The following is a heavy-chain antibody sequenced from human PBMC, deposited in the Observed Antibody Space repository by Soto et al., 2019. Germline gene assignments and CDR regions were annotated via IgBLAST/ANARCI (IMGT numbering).Heavy chain of an antibody. D-gene: IGHD3-3*01. CDR3: VRDHHDYDFWSGNPRGYFDL. CDR2: INDDGSRT. V-gene: IGHV3-74*01. CDR1: GFTLSNFW. Sequence: GESLKISCAASGFTLSNFWMHWVRQVPGKGLVWVSRINDDGSRTKYADSVEGRLTISRDTAKNTLYLQMDSLRVEDTAVYYCVRDHHDYDFWSGNPRGYFDLWGRGTLVTVSS. J-gene: IGHJ2*01.